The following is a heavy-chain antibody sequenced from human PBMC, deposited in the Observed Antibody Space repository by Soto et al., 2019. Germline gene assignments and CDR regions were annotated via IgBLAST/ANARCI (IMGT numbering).Heavy chain of an antibody. J-gene: IGHJ6*02. CDR2: IIPIFGTA. CDR1: GGTFSSYA. V-gene: IGHV1-69*13. Sequence: WASVKVSCKASGGTFSSYAISWVRQAPGQGLEWMGGIIPIFGTANYAQKFQGRVTITADESTSTAYMELSSLRSEDTAVYYCARRLAAAGTGLNYYYYGMDVWGQGTTVTVSS. D-gene: IGHD6-13*01. CDR3: ARRLAAAGTGLNYYYYGMDV.